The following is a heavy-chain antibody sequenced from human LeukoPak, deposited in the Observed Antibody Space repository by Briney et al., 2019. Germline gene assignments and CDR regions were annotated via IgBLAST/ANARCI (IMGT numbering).Heavy chain of an antibody. V-gene: IGHV4-61*05. CDR1: GGSISSSNYC. Sequence: SETLSLTCTVSGGSISSSNYCWGWVRQPPGTGLEWIGYIYYSGSTNYNPSLQSRVTISVDTSKNQFSLKLSSVTAADTAVYYCARGAYYYASRGYFTFHIWGQGTMVTVSS. CDR3: ARGAYYYASRGYFTFHI. CDR2: IYYSGST. J-gene: IGHJ3*02. D-gene: IGHD3-22*01.